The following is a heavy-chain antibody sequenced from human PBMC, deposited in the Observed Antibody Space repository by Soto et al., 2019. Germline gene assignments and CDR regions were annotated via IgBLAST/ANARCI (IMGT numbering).Heavy chain of an antibody. J-gene: IGHJ5*02. V-gene: IGHV1-69*12. CDR1: VGTFSSYA. CDR3: ARVAGYDFWSGARPSHNWFDP. CDR2: IIPIFGTA. D-gene: IGHD3-3*01. Sequence: QVQLVQSGAEVKKPGSSVKVSCKASVGTFSSYAISWVRQAPGQGLEWMGGIIPIFGTANYAQKFQGRVTITADESTSTAYMELSSLRSEDTAVYYCARVAGYDFWSGARPSHNWFDPWGQGTLVTVSS.